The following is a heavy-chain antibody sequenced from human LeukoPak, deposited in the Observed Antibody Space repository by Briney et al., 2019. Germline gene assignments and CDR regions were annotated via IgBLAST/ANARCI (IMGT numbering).Heavy chain of an antibody. CDR2: INHSGST. Sequence: SETLSLTCAVYGGSFSGHYWSWIRQPPGKGLEWIGEINHSGSTNYNPSLKSRVTISIDTSKNQFSLKLSSVTAADTAVYYCARDRRVQLNYGKNSGQFHYYGLDVWGQGTTVTVSS. D-gene: IGHD4-17*01. V-gene: IGHV4-34*01. CDR3: ARDRRVQLNYGKNSGQFHYYGLDV. J-gene: IGHJ6*02. CDR1: GGSFSGHY.